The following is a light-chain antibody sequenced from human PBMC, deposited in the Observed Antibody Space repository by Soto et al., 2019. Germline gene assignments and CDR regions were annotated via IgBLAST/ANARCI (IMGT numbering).Light chain of an antibody. CDR3: QQSFTVPIN. CDR2: KAS. Sequence: DIQMTQSPSTRSASVVDRGTITCRASQSISRWWASYQQHPGKAHKLLISKASSLESGVQSRFRGSGSGPHFTINIPGLQPEDFATYYCQQSFTVPINFGQGTRLEI. J-gene: IGKJ5*01. V-gene: IGKV1-5*03. CDR1: QSISRW.